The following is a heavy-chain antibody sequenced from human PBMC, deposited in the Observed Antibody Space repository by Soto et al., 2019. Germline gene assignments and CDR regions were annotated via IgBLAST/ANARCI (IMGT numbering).Heavy chain of an antibody. Sequence: GGSLRLSCAASGFTFSSYSMNWVRQAPGKGLEWVSSISSSSSYIYYADSVKGRFTISRDNAKNSLYLQMNSLRAEDTAGYYCALLSGYCSGGSCRSGYWGQGTLVTVSS. CDR1: GFTFSSYS. CDR2: ISSSSSYI. J-gene: IGHJ4*02. CDR3: ALLSGYCSGGSCRSGY. D-gene: IGHD2-15*01. V-gene: IGHV3-21*01.